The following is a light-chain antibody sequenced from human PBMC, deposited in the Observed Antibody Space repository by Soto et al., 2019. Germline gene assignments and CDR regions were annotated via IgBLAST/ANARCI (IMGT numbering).Light chain of an antibody. Sequence: DIKMTQSPSTLSASVGDRVTMTCRASQSISSWLAWYQQKPGKAPKLLIYDASSLESGVPSRFSGSGSGTEFTLTISSLQPDDFTTYYCQQYYSYSPLTFGGGTKV. CDR3: QQYYSYSPLT. CDR1: QSISSW. CDR2: DAS. V-gene: IGKV1-5*01. J-gene: IGKJ4*01.